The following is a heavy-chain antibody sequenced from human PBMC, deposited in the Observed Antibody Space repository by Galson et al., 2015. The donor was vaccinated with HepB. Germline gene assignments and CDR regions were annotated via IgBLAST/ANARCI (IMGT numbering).Heavy chain of an antibody. CDR3: ARVKSIGDSRVDTMDV. J-gene: IGHJ6*02. CDR2: SYSRGST. V-gene: IGHV4-59*01. D-gene: IGHD2-21*01. Sequence: SETLSLTCIVSDASISHYYWSWIRQPPGKGLEWIGYSYSRGSTNYNPSLRSRLTISVDTPKNQLSLQLTSVTSADTAVYYCARVKSIGDSRVDTMDVWGQGTTVTVSS. CDR1: DASISHYY.